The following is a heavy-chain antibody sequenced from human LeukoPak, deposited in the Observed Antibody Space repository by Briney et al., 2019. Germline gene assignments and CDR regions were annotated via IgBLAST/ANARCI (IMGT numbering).Heavy chain of an antibody. CDR2: IYTSGST. D-gene: IGHD3-10*01. J-gene: IGHJ4*02. Sequence: SQTLSLTCTVSGGSISSGSYYWSWIRQPAGKGLEWIGRIYTSGSTNYNPSLKSRVTILVDTSKNQFSLKLSSVTAADTAVYYCAEGRGPYYFDYWGQGTLVTVSS. CDR1: GGSISSGSYY. V-gene: IGHV4-61*02. CDR3: AEGRGPYYFDY.